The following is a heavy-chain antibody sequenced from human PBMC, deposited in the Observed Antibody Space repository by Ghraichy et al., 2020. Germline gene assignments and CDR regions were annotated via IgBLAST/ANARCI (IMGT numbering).Heavy chain of an antibody. J-gene: IGHJ4*02. CDR2: IYYSGST. D-gene: IGHD4-11*01. CDR3: ARGVIYSNMYYFDY. Sequence: SETLSLTCTVSGGSISSYYWSWIRQPPGKGLEWIGYIYYSGSTNYNSSLKSRVTISVDTSKNQFSLKLSSVTAADTAVYYCARGVIYSNMYYFDYWCQGTLVNVSS. CDR1: GGSISSYY. V-gene: IGHV4-59*01.